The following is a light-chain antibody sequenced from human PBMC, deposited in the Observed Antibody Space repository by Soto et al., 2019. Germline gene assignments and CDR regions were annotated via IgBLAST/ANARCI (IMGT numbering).Light chain of an antibody. CDR1: SSDVGGYDY. V-gene: IGLV2-8*01. CDR2: EVN. J-gene: IGLJ1*01. CDR3: NSYSGSNNCVV. Sequence: QSVLTQPPSASGSPGQSVTISCTGTSSDVGGYDYVSWYQQHPGKAPELIIYEVNKRPSGVPDRFSGSKSGNTASLTVSGLQAEDEADYYCNSYSGSNNCVVCGTGTKGTVL.